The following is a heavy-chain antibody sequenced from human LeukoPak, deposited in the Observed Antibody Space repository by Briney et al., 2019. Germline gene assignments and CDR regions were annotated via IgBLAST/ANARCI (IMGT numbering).Heavy chain of an antibody. D-gene: IGHD3-10*01. J-gene: IGHJ4*02. CDR1: GGSISSYY. CDR2: IYYSGST. CDR3: ASYYGSSFDY. V-gene: IGHV4-59*01. Sequence: SETLSLTCTVSGGSISSYYWSWIRQPPGKGLEWVGYIYYSGSTNHNPSLKSRVTIPVDTSKNQFSLKLSSVTAADTAVYYCASYYGSSFDYWGQGTLVTVSS.